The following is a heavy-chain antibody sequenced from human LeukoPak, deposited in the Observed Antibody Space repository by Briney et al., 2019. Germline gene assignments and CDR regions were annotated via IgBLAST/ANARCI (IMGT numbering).Heavy chain of an antibody. CDR1: GYTFTSYY. CDR2: INPSGGST. V-gene: IGHV1-46*01. CDR3: ARQLRYFDWLTQDHNWFDP. D-gene: IGHD3-9*01. J-gene: IGHJ5*02. Sequence: ASVKVSCKASGYTFTSYYMHWVRQAPGQGLEWMGIINPSGGSTSYAQKFQGRVTMTRDTSTSTVYMELSSLRSEDTAVYYCARQLRYFDWLTQDHNWFDPWGQGTLVTVSS.